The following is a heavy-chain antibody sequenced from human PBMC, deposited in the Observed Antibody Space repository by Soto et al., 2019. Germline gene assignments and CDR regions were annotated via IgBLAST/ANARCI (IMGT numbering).Heavy chain of an antibody. Sequence: ASVNVYCKASGYTFTGYYMPWVRQAPVQGLEWMGWINPNSGGTNYAQKFQGWVTMTRDTSISTAYMELSRLRSDDTAVYYCARHCGGDCYDGMDVWGQGTTVNVSS. CDR2: INPNSGGT. CDR3: ARHCGGDCYDGMDV. J-gene: IGHJ6*02. V-gene: IGHV1-2*04. D-gene: IGHD2-21*02. CDR1: GYTFTGYY.